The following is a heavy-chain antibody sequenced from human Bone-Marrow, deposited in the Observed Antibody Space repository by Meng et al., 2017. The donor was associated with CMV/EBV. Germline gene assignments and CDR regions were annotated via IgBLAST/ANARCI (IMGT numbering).Heavy chain of an antibody. J-gene: IGHJ4*02. Sequence: LSLTCAASGFTFSSYEMNWVRQAPGKGLEWVSYISSSGSTIYYADSVKGRFTISRDNAKNSLYLQMNSLRAEDTAVYYCARDQGGAYHYYDSSGLNYWGQGTLVTVSS. V-gene: IGHV3-48*03. D-gene: IGHD3-22*01. CDR3: ARDQGGAYHYYDSSGLNY. CDR2: ISSSGSTI. CDR1: GFTFSSYE.